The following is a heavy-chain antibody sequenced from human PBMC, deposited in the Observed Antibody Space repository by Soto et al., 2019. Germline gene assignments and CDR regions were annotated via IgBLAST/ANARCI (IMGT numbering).Heavy chain of an antibody. J-gene: IGHJ3*02. CDR1: GYTFTSYD. V-gene: IGHV1-8*01. D-gene: IGHD6-19*01. CDR2: MNPNSGNT. CDR3: EREGSGRGGAFDI. Sequence: QVQLVQSGAEVKKPGASVKVSCKASGYTFTSYDINWVRQATGQGVEWMGWMNPNSGNTGYAHKFQGRVTMTRNTYIGKAHMELSSRRSEDPAVYYCEREGSGRGGAFDIWGQGTMVTVSS.